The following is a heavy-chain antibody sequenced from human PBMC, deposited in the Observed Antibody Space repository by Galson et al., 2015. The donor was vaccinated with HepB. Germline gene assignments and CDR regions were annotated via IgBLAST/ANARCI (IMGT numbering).Heavy chain of an antibody. Sequence: SLRLSCAASGFTFSNYAMHWVRQTPGKGLEWVAVISYDATKKYYIDAEKGRFSISRDNSKGTVYLQMSSLRAEDTAVYYCARDLYSYAADYYYHNGLDVWGQGTTVTVSS. CDR1: GFTFSNYA. J-gene: IGHJ6*02. CDR2: ISYDATKK. D-gene: IGHD3-22*01. V-gene: IGHV3-30*04. CDR3: ARDLYSYAADYYYHNGLDV.